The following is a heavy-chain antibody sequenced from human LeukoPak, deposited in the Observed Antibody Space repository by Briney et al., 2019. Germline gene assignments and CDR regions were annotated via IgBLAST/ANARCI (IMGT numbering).Heavy chain of an antibody. J-gene: IGHJ4*02. V-gene: IGHV3-23*01. CDR2: IIGSGGLT. CDR3: AKATPAYGDGRFDR. D-gene: IGHD2-21*02. CDR1: GFTFSNYA. Sequence: GGFLRLSCAASGFTFSNYAMTWVRQAPGKGLEWVSSIIGSGGLTFYADSVKGRFTISRDNSRNTLFLQMNRLRVEDTALYYCAKATPAYGDGRFDRWGQGTLVTVSS.